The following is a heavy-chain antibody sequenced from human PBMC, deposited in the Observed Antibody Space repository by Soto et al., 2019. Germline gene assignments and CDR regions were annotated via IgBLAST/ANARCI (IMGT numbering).Heavy chain of an antibody. CDR3: ASNRGYCSGGSCFSWFDP. D-gene: IGHD2-15*01. J-gene: IGHJ5*02. CDR2: IYYSGST. CDR1: GGSISSGGYY. Sequence: QVQLQESGPGLVKPSQTLSLTCTVSGGSISSGGYYWSWIRQHPGKGLEWIGYIYYSGSTYYNPSLKSRVTISVDTSKNQFSLKLSSVTAADTAVYYFASNRGYCSGGSCFSWFDPWGQGTLVTVSS. V-gene: IGHV4-31*03.